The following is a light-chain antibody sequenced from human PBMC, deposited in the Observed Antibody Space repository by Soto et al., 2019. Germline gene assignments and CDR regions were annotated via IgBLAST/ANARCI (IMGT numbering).Light chain of an antibody. V-gene: IGLV2-11*01. Sequence: QSALTQPRSVSGSPGQSVTISCTGTSSDVGGYSYVSWYQQHPGKAPKLMTYDVTTRPSGIPDRFSGSKSGNTASLTISGLQAEDEADYYCFSYAGSYTFGFGTGTKLTVL. CDR3: FSYAGSYTFG. CDR1: SSDVGGYSY. CDR2: DVT. J-gene: IGLJ1*01.